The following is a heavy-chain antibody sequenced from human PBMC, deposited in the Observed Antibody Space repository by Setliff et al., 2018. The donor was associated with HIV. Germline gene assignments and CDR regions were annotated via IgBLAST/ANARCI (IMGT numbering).Heavy chain of an antibody. V-gene: IGHV3-23*01. Sequence: LRLSCAASGFTFSSYAMSWVRQAPGKGLEWVSAISGSGGSTYYADSVRGRFTISRDNSKNTLYLQMNSLRAEDTAVYYCARDPGGSSSWYDYFDSWGQGTLVTVSS. CDR2: ISGSGGST. CDR1: GFTFSSYA. D-gene: IGHD6-13*01. CDR3: ARDPGGSSSWYDYFDS. J-gene: IGHJ4*02.